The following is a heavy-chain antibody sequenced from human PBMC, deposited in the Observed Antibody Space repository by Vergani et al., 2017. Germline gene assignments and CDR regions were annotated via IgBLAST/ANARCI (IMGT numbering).Heavy chain of an antibody. CDR3: AKDSRYCGGDGHQFDY. CDR2: ISGSGGST. CDR1: GFTFSSYA. D-gene: IGHD2-21*02. V-gene: IGHV3-23*01. Sequence: EVQLLESGGGLVQPGGSLRLSCAASGFTFSSYAMSWVRQAPGKGLEWVSAISGSGGSTYYADSVKGRFTISRDNSKNTLYLQMNSLRAEDTAVYYCAKDSRYCGGDGHQFDYWGQGTLVTVSS. J-gene: IGHJ4*02.